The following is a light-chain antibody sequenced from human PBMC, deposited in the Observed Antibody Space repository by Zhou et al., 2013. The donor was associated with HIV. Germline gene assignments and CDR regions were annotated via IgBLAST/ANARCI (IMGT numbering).Light chain of an antibody. Sequence: EIVLTQSPATLSLSPGNTATLSCRASHTISANYLAWYQQKPGQAPRLLVYGASTRATGIPDRFTGSGSGTDFTLTFTTLGPEDFAVYYCQQYANSPQTFGQGTKVEIK. CDR3: QQYANSPQT. V-gene: IGKV3-20*01. CDR2: GAS. CDR1: HTISANY. J-gene: IGKJ2*01.